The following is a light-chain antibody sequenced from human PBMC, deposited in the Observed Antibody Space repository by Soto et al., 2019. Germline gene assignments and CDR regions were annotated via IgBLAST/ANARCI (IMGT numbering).Light chain of an antibody. V-gene: IGKV1-39*01. CDR1: QSISNY. J-gene: IGKJ4*01. CDR2: AAS. Sequence: DIQMTQSPSSLSASVGDRVTITCRASQSISNYLSWYQHTLGKAPKLLIYAASSLQSGVPSRVSGSGSGTDFTLTISSLHPEDFATYYCQQRSSTPLTFGGGTKVELK. CDR3: QQRSSTPLT.